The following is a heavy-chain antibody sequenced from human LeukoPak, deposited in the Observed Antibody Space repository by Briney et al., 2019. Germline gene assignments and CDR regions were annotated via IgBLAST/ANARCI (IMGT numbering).Heavy chain of an antibody. Sequence: GGSLRLSCAASGFAFSSYGMHWVRQAPGKGLEWVAYIWYDGSNKYYADSVKGRFTISRDNSKNTLYLQMNSLRAEDTAVYYCARDAANLLWFGGLSSYWGQGTLVTVSS. D-gene: IGHD3-10*01. CDR1: GFAFSSYG. J-gene: IGHJ4*02. CDR3: ARDAANLLWFGGLSSY. V-gene: IGHV3-30*02. CDR2: IWYDGSNK.